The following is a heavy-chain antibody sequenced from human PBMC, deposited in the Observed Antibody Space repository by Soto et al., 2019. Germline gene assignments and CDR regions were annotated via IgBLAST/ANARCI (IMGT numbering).Heavy chain of an antibody. V-gene: IGHV1-8*01. J-gene: IGHJ6*02. CDR3: AGGRAYEFGGGYYYYGMDV. D-gene: IGHD3-3*01. CDR1: GYTFTSYD. Sequence: QVQLVQSGAEVKKPGASVKVSCKASGYTFTSYDINWVRQATGQGLEWMGWMNPNSGNTGYAQKFQGRVTMTRNTNISRAYMELSRLRSEDTAVYYCAGGRAYEFGGGYYYYGMDVWGQGTTVAVSS. CDR2: MNPNSGNT.